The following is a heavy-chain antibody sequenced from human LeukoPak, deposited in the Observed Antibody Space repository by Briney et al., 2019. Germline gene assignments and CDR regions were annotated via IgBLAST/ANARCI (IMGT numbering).Heavy chain of an antibody. CDR1: GFSFSSYG. CDR2: ISGSGGST. V-gene: IGHV3-23*01. CDR3: AKVGSGWYFDY. J-gene: IGHJ4*02. Sequence: PGGTLRLSCAASGFSFSSYGMSWVRQAPGKGLEWVSGISGSGGSTYYADSVKGRFTISRDNSKNTLYLQMNSLRAEDTAVYYCAKVGSGWYFDYWGQGTLVTVSS. D-gene: IGHD6-19*01.